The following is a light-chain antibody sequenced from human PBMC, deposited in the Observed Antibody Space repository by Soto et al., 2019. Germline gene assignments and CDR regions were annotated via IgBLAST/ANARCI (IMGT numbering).Light chain of an antibody. V-gene: IGKV3-20*01. J-gene: IGKJ4*01. CDR2: GAS. CDR1: QSVSSSY. Sequence: EIVLTQSPGTLSLSPGERATLSCRASQSVSSSYLAWYQQKPGQAPRLLIYGASSRVTGIPDRFSGSGSGTDFTLTISRLEPEEFAVNYCQHYGSSPRTFGGGTKVEIK. CDR3: QHYGSSPRT.